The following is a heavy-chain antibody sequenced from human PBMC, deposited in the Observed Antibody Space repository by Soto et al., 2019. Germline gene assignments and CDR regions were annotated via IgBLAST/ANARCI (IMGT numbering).Heavy chain of an antibody. CDR3: ARDREGASDI. V-gene: IGHV4-59*01. CDR2: IYYSGST. D-gene: IGHD1-26*01. CDR1: GGSISSYY. Sequence: PWETLSLPCTVSGGSISSYYWSWIRQPPGKGLEWIGYIYYSGSTNYNPSLKSRVTISVDTSKNQCSLKLSSVTAADTAVYYCARDREGASDIWGQGTMVTVSS. J-gene: IGHJ3*02.